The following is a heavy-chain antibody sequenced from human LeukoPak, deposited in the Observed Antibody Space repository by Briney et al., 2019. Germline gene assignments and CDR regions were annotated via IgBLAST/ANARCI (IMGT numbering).Heavy chain of an antibody. CDR1: GFSFTAYA. D-gene: IGHD6-19*01. CDR2: ISDGGTSR. CDR3: ARVGVRYSSGGTFDY. V-gene: IGHV3-23*01. Sequence: GGSLRLSCAASGFSFTAYAMSWVRQVPGKGLEWVSSISDGGTSRYYADSVKGRFTISRDNAKNSLYLQMNSLRAEDTAVYYCARVGVRYSSGGTFDYWGQGTLVTVSS. J-gene: IGHJ4*02.